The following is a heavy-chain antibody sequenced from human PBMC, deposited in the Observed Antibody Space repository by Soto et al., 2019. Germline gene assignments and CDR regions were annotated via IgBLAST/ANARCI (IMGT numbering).Heavy chain of an antibody. J-gene: IGHJ6*02. D-gene: IGHD6-6*01. CDR3: ARPFSSGVADAMDV. CDR2: IHPGDSDT. CDR1: GHSFTGHW. Sequence: PGESLKISCTGSGHSFTGHWIAWVRQMPGKGLEWMGIIHPGDSDTRYSPSFQGQVTFSADNSISTAYLQWSSLQASDTAMYYCARPFSSGVADAMDVWGQGTTVTVSS. V-gene: IGHV5-51*01.